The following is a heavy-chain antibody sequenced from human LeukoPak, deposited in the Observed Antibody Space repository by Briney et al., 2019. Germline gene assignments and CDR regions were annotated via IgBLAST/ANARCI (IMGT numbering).Heavy chain of an antibody. CDR3: ARGRSRVSKYQRLYWFDP. CDR1: GYTFTSYD. J-gene: IGHJ5*02. Sequence: ASVKVSCKASGYTFTSYDINWVRQATGQGLEWMGWMNPNSGNTGYAQKFQGRVTMTRNTSISTAYMELSSLRSEDTAVYYCARGRSRVSKYQRLYWFDPWGQGTLVTVYS. D-gene: IGHD2-2*02. CDR2: MNPNSGNT. V-gene: IGHV1-8*01.